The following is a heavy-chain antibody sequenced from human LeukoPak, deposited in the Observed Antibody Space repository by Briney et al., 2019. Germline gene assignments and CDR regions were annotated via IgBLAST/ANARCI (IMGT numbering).Heavy chain of an antibody. V-gene: IGHV1-2*02. CDR2: INPNSGGT. Sequence: GASVKVSCKASGGTFSSYVSRYAISWVRQAPGQGLEWMGWINPNSGGTNYAQKFQGRVTMTRDTSISTAYMELSRLRSDDTAVYYCATHSSGYYEDFRYYYYMDVWGKGTTVTISS. CDR3: ATHSSGYYEDFRYYYYMDV. D-gene: IGHD3-22*01. J-gene: IGHJ6*03. CDR1: GGTFSSYVSRYA.